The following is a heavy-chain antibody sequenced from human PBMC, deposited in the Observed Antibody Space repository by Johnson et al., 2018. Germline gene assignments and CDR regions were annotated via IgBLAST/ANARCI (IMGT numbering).Heavy chain of an antibody. J-gene: IGHJ1*01. V-gene: IGHV4-59*01. CDR2: VSHSGST. CDR3: ARHYCDSCGTYFQY. Sequence: QVQLQESGPGLVKPSETLSLTCTVSGGSISSSYWSWIRQHPGKGLEWIGYVSHSGSTHYNPSLESRVTISVDTSKNQFSLRLSSVTAADTAVYYCARHYCDSCGTYFQYWGQGTLVTVSS. D-gene: IGHD3-22*01. CDR1: GGSISSSY.